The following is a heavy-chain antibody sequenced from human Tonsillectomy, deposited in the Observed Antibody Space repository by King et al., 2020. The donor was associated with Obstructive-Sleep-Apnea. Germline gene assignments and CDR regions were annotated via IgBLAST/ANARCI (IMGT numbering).Heavy chain of an antibody. J-gene: IGHJ5*02. V-gene: IGHV3-30-3*01. D-gene: IGHD2-21*02. CDR2: ISYDGSNK. CDR3: ARNGCGGDCYMNWFDP. CDR1: GFTFSSYA. Sequence: VRLVESGGGVVQPGRSLRLSCAASGFTFSSYAMHWVRQAPGKGLEWVAVISYDGSNKYYADSVKGRFTISRDNSKNTLYLQMNSLRAEDTAVYYCARNGCGGDCYMNWFDPWGQGTLVTVSS.